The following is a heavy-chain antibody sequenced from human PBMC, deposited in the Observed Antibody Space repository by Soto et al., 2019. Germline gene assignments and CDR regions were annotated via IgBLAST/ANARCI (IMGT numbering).Heavy chain of an antibody. Sequence: QVQLVQSGAEVKKPGSSVKVSCKASGGTFSSYAISWVRQAPRQGLEWMGGIIPIFGTANYAQKFQGRVTIIADESTSTVYMELCSLRAADTGVYYCAREAGWFGPWGKGNLVPVPS. CDR1: GGTFSSYA. CDR3: AREAGWFGP. V-gene: IGHV1-69*12. CDR2: IIPIFGTA. J-gene: IGHJ5*02.